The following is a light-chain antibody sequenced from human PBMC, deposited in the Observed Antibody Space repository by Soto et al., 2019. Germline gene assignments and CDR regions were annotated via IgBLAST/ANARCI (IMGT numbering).Light chain of an antibody. CDR2: DVS. CDR1: SSNVGVYNY. CDR3: CSYAGSYV. Sequence: QSVLTQPRSVSGSPGQSVTISCTGTSSNVGVYNYVSWYQQHPGKAPKLMIYDVSKRPSGVPDRFSGSKSGNTASLTISGLQAEDEADYYCCSYAGSYVFGTGTKSPS. J-gene: IGLJ1*01. V-gene: IGLV2-11*01.